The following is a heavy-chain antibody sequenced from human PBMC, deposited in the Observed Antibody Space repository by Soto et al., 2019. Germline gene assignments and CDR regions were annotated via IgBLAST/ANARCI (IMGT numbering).Heavy chain of an antibody. CDR1: GGSISSSSYY. CDR2: IYYSGST. J-gene: IGHJ5*02. V-gene: IGHV4-39*01. CDR3: ATSYYDFWSGENWFDP. D-gene: IGHD3-3*01. Sequence: SETLSLTCTVSGGSISSSSYYWGWIRQPPGKGLEWIGSIYYSGSTYYNPSLKSRVTISVDTSKNQFSLKLSSVTAADTAVYYCATSYYDFWSGENWFDPWGQGTLVTVSS.